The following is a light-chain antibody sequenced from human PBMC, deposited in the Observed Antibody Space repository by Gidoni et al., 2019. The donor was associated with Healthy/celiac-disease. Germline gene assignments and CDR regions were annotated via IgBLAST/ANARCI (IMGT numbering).Light chain of an antibody. J-gene: IGKJ4*01. V-gene: IGKV1-12*01. CDR2: AAS. CDR1: QGISSW. Sequence: IPNAPSPSSVSASVGDRVTITCRASQGISSWLAWYQQKPGKAPKLLIYAASSLQSGVPPRFSGSGSGTGFTITISSLQPEDFATYYCQQANSFLFTFGGGTKVEIK. CDR3: QQANSFLFT.